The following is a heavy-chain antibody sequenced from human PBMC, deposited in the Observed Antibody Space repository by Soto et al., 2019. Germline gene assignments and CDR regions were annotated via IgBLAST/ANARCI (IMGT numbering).Heavy chain of an antibody. Sequence: GGSLRLSCAASGFTFSSYGMHWVRQAPGKGLEWVAVIWYDGSNKYYADSVKGRFTISRDNSKNTLYLQMNSLRAEDTAVYYCARDILVVVPAAHDDAFDIWGQGTMVTVSS. CDR1: GFTFSSYG. CDR2: IWYDGSNK. CDR3: ARDILVVVPAAHDDAFDI. D-gene: IGHD2-2*01. V-gene: IGHV3-33*01. J-gene: IGHJ3*02.